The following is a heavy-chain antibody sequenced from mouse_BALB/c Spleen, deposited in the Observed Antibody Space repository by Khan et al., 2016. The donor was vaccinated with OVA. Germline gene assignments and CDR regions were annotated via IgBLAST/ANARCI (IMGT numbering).Heavy chain of an antibody. V-gene: IGHV3-2*02. Sequence: EVQLQESGPGLVKPSQSLSLTCTVTGYSITSGYGWNWIRQFPGNKLVCMGYISYSGSTNYNPSLKSRISITRDTSTNQFFLQFNSVTTEDTATYYCARTARIKYWGQGTTLTVSS. D-gene: IGHD1-2*01. CDR2: ISYSGST. CDR1: GYSITSGYG. J-gene: IGHJ2*01. CDR3: ARTARIKY.